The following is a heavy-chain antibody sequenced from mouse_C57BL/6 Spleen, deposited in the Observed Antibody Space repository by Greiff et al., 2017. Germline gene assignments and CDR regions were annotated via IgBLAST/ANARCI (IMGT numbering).Heavy chain of an antibody. D-gene: IGHD1-1*01. CDR3: ARYIDYYASRPYYGMDY. CDR2: IRNKANGYTT. Sequence: EVQRVESGGGLVQPGGSLSLSCAASGFTFTDYYMSWVRQPPGKALEWLGFIRNKANGYTTEYSAPVKGRFTMSRDNSPSILYHQMSALRAEDSATYYCARYIDYYASRPYYGMDYWGQGTSVTVSS. V-gene: IGHV7-3*01. CDR1: GFTFTDYY. J-gene: IGHJ4*01.